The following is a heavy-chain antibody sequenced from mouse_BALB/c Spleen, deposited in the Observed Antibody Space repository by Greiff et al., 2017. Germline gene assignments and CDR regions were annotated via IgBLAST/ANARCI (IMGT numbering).Heavy chain of an antibody. V-gene: IGHV5-17*02. CDR3: ARFGNYSFAY. D-gene: IGHD2-1*01. CDR1: GFTFSSFG. J-gene: IGHJ3*01. Sequence: EVQRVESGGGLVQPGGSRKLSCAASGFTFSSFGMHWVRQAPEKGLEWVAYISSGSSTIYYADTVKGRFTISRDNPKNTLFLQMTSLRSEDTAMYYCARFGNYSFAYWGQGTLVTVSA. CDR2: ISSGSSTI.